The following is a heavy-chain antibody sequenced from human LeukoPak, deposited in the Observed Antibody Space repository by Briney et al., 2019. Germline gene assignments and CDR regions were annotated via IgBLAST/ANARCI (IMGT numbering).Heavy chain of an antibody. V-gene: IGHV1-24*01. J-gene: IGHJ6*03. CDR2: FDPEDGET. CDR3: ATSTITIFGVAMRPYYYYMDV. CDR1: GYTLTELS. D-gene: IGHD3-3*01. Sequence: GASVKVSCKVSGYTLTELSMHWVRQAPGKGLEWMGGFDPEDGETIYAQKFQGRVTMTEDTSTDTAYMELSSLRSEDTDVYYCATSTITIFGVAMRPYYYYMDVWGKGTTVTVSS.